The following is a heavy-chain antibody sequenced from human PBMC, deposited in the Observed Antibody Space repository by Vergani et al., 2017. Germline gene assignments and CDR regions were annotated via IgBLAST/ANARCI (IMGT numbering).Heavy chain of an antibody. J-gene: IGHJ6*03. Sequence: QITLKESGPTLVKPTQPLTLTCTFSGFSLNTRGVSVAWIRQPPGKALDWHALIYSNDDQHYSPSLNNRVTITKDTSKNQVVLTMTNMDYVDTGTYYCVYRKTECGTTGCFYPFYYCYDMDVWGKGTTVTVSS. V-gene: IGHV2-5*04. D-gene: IGHD1-7*01. CDR1: GFSLNTRGVS. CDR2: IYSNDDQ. CDR3: VYRKTECGTTGCFYPFYYCYDMDV.